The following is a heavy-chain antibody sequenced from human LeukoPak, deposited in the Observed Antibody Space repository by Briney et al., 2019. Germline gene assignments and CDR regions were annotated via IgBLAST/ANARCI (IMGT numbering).Heavy chain of an antibody. CDR3: AKAIAAAVRFAFDI. D-gene: IGHD6-13*01. Sequence: GRSLRLSCAAAGFTFDDYAMHWVRQAPGKGLEWVSGISWNSGSIGYADSVKGRFTISRDNAKNSLYLQMYSLRAEDTALYYCAKAIAAAVRFAFDIWGQGTMVTVSS. V-gene: IGHV3-9*01. J-gene: IGHJ3*02. CDR1: GFTFDDYA. CDR2: ISWNSGSI.